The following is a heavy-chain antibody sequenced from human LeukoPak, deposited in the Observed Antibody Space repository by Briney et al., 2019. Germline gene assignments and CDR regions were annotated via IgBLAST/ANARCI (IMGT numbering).Heavy chain of an antibody. CDR1: GGSISSYY. CDR2: IHYSGST. J-gene: IGHJ6*03. V-gene: IGHV4-59*01. D-gene: IGHD5-12*01. CDR3: ARTTEGYAGGPGYSYYYYMDV. Sequence: PSETLSLTCTVSGGSISSYYWSWIRQPPGKGLEWIGYIHYSGSTHYNPSLKRRVTISVDTSKNQVSLKLRSVTAADTAVYYCARTTEGYAGGPGYSYYYYMDVWGKGTTVTISS.